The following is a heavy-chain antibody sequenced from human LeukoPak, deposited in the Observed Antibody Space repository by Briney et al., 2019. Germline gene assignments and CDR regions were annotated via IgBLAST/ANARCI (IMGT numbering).Heavy chain of an antibody. CDR2: ISGSGGIT. CDR1: GFTFSSYG. D-gene: IGHD6-19*01. V-gene: IGHV3-23*01. Sequence: TGESLRLSCGASGFTFSSYGMSWVRQAPGKGLEWVPAISGSGGITYYADSVKGRFTISRDNSKNTLFLQMNSLRAEDTAVYYCAKRTSGWYFDYWGQGTLVTVSS. CDR3: AKRTSGWYFDY. J-gene: IGHJ4*02.